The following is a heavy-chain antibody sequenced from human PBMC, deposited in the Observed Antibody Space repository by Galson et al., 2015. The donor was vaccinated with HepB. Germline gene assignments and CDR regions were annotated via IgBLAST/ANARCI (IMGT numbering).Heavy chain of an antibody. CDR3: ARAKPMDV. J-gene: IGHJ6*02. CDR2: ISNDGNNE. CDR1: GFTFSSYA. Sequence: SLRLSCAASGFTFSSYAMHWVRQTPGKGLECVAVISNDGNNEHYADSVRGRFTISRDNSKDTLHLQMNSLRAEDTAVYYCARAKPMDVWGQGTTVTVSS. V-gene: IGHV3-30-3*01.